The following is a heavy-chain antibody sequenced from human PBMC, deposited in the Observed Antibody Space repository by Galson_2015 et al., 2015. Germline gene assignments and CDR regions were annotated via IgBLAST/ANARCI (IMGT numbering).Heavy chain of an antibody. D-gene: IGHD3-9*01. V-gene: IGHV2-5*02. J-gene: IGHJ5*02. CDR1: GFSLSSTGLG. CDR2: IYWDGDK. CDR3: AHRLRYYGISMGHWFTAAEETKTGAEFDP. Sequence: PALVKPTQTLTLTCTFSGFSLSSTGLGVGWIRQPPGKALEWLALIYWDGDKRYSPSLQGRLTITKDTSKNQVVLTLTNMDPVDTATYYCAHRLRYYGISMGHWFTAAEETKTGAEFDPWGQGTLVTVSS.